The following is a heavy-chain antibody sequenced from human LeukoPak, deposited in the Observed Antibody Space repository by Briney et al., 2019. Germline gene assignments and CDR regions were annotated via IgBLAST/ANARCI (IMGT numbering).Heavy chain of an antibody. Sequence: GASVKVSCKASGYTFTGYYMHWVRQAPGQGLEWMGWINPNSGGTNYAQKFQGRVTMTRDTSISTAYMGLSRLRSDDTAVYYCATTPGYYDSSGYSLLFDYWGQGTLVTVSS. CDR3: ATTPGYYDSSGYSLLFDY. CDR2: INPNSGGT. D-gene: IGHD3-22*01. J-gene: IGHJ4*02. V-gene: IGHV1-2*02. CDR1: GYTFTGYY.